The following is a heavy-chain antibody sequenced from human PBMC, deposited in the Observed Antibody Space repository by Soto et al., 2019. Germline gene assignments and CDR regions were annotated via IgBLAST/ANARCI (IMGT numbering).Heavy chain of an antibody. CDR1: GYTFTSYY. J-gene: IGHJ5*02. CDR3: ARGSVVVATYHNWFDP. Sequence: ASVKVSCKASGYTFTSYYMHWVRQAPGQGLEWMGIINPSGGSTSYAQKFQGRVTMTRDTSTSTVYMELSSLRSEDTAVYYCARGSVVVATYHNWFDPWGQGTLVTVSS. V-gene: IGHV1-46*03. D-gene: IGHD2-15*01. CDR2: INPSGGST.